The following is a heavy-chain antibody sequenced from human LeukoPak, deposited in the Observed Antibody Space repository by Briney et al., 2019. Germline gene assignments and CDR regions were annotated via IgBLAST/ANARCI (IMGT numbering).Heavy chain of an antibody. V-gene: IGHV3-7*01. J-gene: IGHJ6*02. CDR2: IKQDGSEK. CDR3: ARVRDCSSTSCYRVYYYGMDV. CDR1: GFTFSSYW. Sequence: GGSLRLSCAASGFTFSSYWMSWVRQAPGKGLEWVANIKQDGSEKYYVDSVKGRFTISRDNAKNSLYLQMNSLRAEDTAVYYCARVRDCSSTSCYRVYYYGMDVWGQGTTVTVSS. D-gene: IGHD2-2*02.